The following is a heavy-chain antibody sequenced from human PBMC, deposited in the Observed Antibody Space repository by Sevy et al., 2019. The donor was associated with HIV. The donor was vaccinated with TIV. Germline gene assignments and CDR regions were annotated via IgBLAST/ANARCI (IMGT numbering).Heavy chain of an antibody. CDR2: MYYTGTA. V-gene: IGHV4-39*01. J-gene: IGHJ3*02. CDR3: ATKGVAVDAFDI. Sequence: SETLSLTCSVSGDSIDSYGSYWGWIRQPPGKGLEWIGSMYYTGTAYYNPSLKSRATISVDTSKNEFSLRMTSVTAADTAVYYCATKGVAVDAFDIRVQGTMVTVSS. CDR1: GDSIDSYGSY. D-gene: IGHD5-12*01.